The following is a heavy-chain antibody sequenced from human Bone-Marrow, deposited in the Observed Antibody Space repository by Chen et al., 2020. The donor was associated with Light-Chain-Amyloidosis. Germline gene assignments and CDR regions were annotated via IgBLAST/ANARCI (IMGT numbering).Heavy chain of an antibody. CDR3: ARRRDGYNFGY. CDR1: GYTFPNYW. Sequence: EVQLEQSGPEVKKPGESLKISCKGSGYTFPNYWSGWVRQMPGKGLEWMGVIYPDASEARDSPSLECQVTISADKSIPTAYLQWRSLKASDTAMYYCARRRDGYNFGYWGQGTLVTVSS. D-gene: IGHD5-12*01. V-gene: IGHV5-51*01. CDR2: IYPDASEA. J-gene: IGHJ4*02.